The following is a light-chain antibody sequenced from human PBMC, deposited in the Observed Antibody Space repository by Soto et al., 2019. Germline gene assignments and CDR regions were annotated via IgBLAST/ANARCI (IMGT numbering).Light chain of an antibody. CDR1: PSASTN. Sequence: EIVMTQSPATLSVSPGERAPLSCRASPSASTNLAWYQQKPGQAPRLLLHGASTRATGIPARFSGSGSGTEFTLTISSLQSEDFAVYYCQQYNNWPPWTFGQGTKVEIK. J-gene: IGKJ1*01. CDR2: GAS. CDR3: QQYNNWPPWT. V-gene: IGKV3-15*01.